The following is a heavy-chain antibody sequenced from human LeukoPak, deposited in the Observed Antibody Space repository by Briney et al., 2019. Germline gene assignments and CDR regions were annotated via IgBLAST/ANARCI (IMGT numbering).Heavy chain of an antibody. CDR1: GGSFSGYY. CDR3: ARALAVAGDVFDI. Sequence: SETLSLTCAVYGGSFSGYYWSWIRQPPGKGLEWIGEINHSGSTNYNPSLKSRVTISVDTSKNQFSLKLSSVTAADTAVYYCARALAVAGDVFDIWGQGTMVTVSS. V-gene: IGHV4-34*01. CDR2: INHSGST. J-gene: IGHJ3*02. D-gene: IGHD6-19*01.